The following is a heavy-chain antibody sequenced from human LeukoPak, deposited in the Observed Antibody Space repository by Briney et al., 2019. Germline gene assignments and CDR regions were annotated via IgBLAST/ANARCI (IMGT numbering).Heavy chain of an antibody. CDR3: AKDLGYGGNPPVYFDY. CDR2: ISDSGVST. CDR1: GFTFSSYG. Sequence: GGSLRLSCAATGFTFSSYGMNWVRQAPGKGLEWVSAISDSGVSTYYADSVKGRYTVSRDNSKNTLYLQMNSLRAEDTAVYYCAKDLGYGGNPPVYFDYWGQGTLVTVSS. J-gene: IGHJ4*02. V-gene: IGHV3-23*01. D-gene: IGHD4-23*01.